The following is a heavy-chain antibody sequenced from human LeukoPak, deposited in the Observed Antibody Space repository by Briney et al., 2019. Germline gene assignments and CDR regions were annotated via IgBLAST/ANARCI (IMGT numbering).Heavy chain of an antibody. J-gene: IGHJ4*02. CDR1: GGSISSYY. CDR2: IYYSGST. D-gene: IGHD5-12*01. CDR3: ARVRDSAYDADFDY. Sequence: PSETLSLTCTVAGGSISSYYWSWIRQPPGKGLEWIGYIYYSGSTNYNPSLKSRVTISVDTSKNQFSLKLSSVTAADTAVYHCARVRDSAYDADFDYWGQGTLVTVSS. V-gene: IGHV4-59*01.